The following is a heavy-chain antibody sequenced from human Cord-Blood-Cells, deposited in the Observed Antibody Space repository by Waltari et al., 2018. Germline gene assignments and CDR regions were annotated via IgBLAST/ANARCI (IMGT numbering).Heavy chain of an antibody. CDR3: ARDLSSIAAAGTVEAY. CDR2: SSAYIGNT. V-gene: IGHV1-18*01. Sequence: QLQLVQSGVEVKKPGASVKVSCKSSGYTFSSDGISWVRQAPGQGLEWRGWSSAYIGNTNYAQKLQGKVTVTTDTSTSTAYMELRSLRSDDTAVYYCARDLSSIAAAGTVEAYWGQGTLVTISS. J-gene: IGHJ4*02. D-gene: IGHD6-13*01. CDR1: GYTFSSDG.